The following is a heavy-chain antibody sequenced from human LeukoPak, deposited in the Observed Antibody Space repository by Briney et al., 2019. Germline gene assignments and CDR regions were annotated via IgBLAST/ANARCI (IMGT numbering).Heavy chain of an antibody. Sequence: PGGSLRLSCAASGFTFSSYAMHWVRQAPGKGLEWVAVKSYDGSNKYYADSVKGRFTISRDNSKNTLYLQMNSLRAEDTAVYYCARGRGIGEQQLVDWFDPWGQGTLVTVSS. CDR2: KSYDGSNK. CDR1: GFTFSSYA. J-gene: IGHJ5*02. V-gene: IGHV3-30*04. CDR3: ARGRGIGEQQLVDWFDP. D-gene: IGHD6-13*01.